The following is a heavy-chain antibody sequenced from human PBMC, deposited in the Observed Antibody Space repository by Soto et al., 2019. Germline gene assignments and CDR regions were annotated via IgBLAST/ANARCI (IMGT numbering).Heavy chain of an antibody. CDR2: IFSNDEK. V-gene: IGHV2-26*01. Sequence: QVTLKESGPVLVKPTETLTLTCTVSGFSLSNARMGVSWIRQPPGKALEWLAHIFSNDEKSYSTSLKSRLTISKDTSKSQVVLTMTNMDPVDTATYCCARIREDIRFLEWFYFDYWGQGTLVTVSS. D-gene: IGHD3-3*01. J-gene: IGHJ4*02. CDR1: GFSLSNARMG. CDR3: ARIREDIRFLEWFYFDY.